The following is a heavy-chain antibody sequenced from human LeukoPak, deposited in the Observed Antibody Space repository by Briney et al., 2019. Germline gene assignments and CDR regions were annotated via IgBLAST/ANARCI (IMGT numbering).Heavy chain of an antibody. V-gene: IGHV3-33*03. J-gene: IGHJ4*02. D-gene: IGHD1-26*01. CDR3: ASHTLVEVGFDY. CDR2: IWCDGSNK. Sequence: PGGSLRLSCAASGFTFSSYGMHWVRQAPGKGLEWVAVIWCDGSNKYYADSVKGRFTISRDNAKNSLYLQMNSLRAEDTAVYYCASHTLVEVGFDYWGQGTLVTVSS. CDR1: GFTFSSYG.